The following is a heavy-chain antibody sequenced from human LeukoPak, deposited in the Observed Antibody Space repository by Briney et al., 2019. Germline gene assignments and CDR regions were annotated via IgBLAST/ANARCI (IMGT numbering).Heavy chain of an antibody. V-gene: IGHV3-53*04. J-gene: IGHJ4*02. CDR3: ARVGGHGDYSFSY. CDR2: IYSGGST. CDR1: GFTVSSNY. Sequence: PGGSLRLSCAASGFTVSSNYMSWVPQAPGKGLEWVSVIYSGGSTYYADSVKGRVTLSRHNSKNTLYLQMNSLRAEDTAVYYCARVGGHGDYSFSYWGQGTLVTVSS. D-gene: IGHD4-17*01.